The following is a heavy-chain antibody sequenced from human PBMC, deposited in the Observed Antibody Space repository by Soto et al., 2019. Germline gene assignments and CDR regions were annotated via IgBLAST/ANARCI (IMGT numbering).Heavy chain of an antibody. CDR1: GFTFSSYD. V-gene: IGHV3-13*04. CDR3: ARAQSSSGWSRYSYAGMAV. J-gene: IGHJ6*02. D-gene: IGHD6-19*01. Sequence: EVQVVESGGGLVQPGGSLRLSCAASGFTFSSYDMHWVRQGTGKGLEWVSGIGTAGDTYYPGSVKGRFTISRENAKNSLYLKRNSLRAGDTDVNYCARAQSSSGWSRYSYAGMAVWGQGPRSPSP. CDR2: IGTAGDT.